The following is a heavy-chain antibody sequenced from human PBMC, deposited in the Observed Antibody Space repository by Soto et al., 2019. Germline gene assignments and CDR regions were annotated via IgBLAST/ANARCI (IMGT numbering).Heavy chain of an antibody. CDR1: GGSISSSNW. J-gene: IGHJ4*01. CDR3: ARDPNLYCSGTDCYVY. Sequence: PSETLSLTCAVSGGSISSSNWWSWVRQPPGKGLEWIGEIYHSGSTNYNPSLKSRVTITVDKSKNQFSLKLSSVTAADTAVYYCARDPNLYCSGTDCYVYWGHGTLVTVSS. CDR2: IYHSGST. D-gene: IGHD2-2*01. V-gene: IGHV4-4*02.